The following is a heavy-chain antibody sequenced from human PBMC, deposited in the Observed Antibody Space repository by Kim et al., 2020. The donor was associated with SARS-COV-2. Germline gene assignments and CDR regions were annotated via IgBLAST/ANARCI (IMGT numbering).Heavy chain of an antibody. J-gene: IGHJ6*02. CDR3: ARDRRVRGVISYGMDV. V-gene: IGHV3-48*04. Sequence: GGSLRLSCAASGFTFSSYSMNWVRQAPGKGLEWVSYISSSSSTIYYADSVKGRFTISRDNAKNSLYLQMNSLRAEDTAVYYCARDRRVRGVISYGMDVWGQGTTVTVSS. D-gene: IGHD3-10*01. CDR2: ISSSSSTI. CDR1: GFTFSSYS.